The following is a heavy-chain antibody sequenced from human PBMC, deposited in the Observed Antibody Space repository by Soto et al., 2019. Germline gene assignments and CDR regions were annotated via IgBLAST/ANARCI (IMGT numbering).Heavy chain of an antibody. V-gene: IGHV1-58*01. CDR2: IVVGSGNT. D-gene: IGHD3-10*01. CDR1: GFTFTSSA. J-gene: IGHJ5*02. CDR3: ARAKNYYGSGSYYNWFDP. Sequence: GASVKVSCKASGFTFTSSAVQWVRQARGQRLEWIGWIVVGSGNTNYAQKFQERVTMTRDTSTSTAYMELSSLRSDDTAVYYCARAKNYYGSGSYYNWFDPWGQGTLVTVSS.